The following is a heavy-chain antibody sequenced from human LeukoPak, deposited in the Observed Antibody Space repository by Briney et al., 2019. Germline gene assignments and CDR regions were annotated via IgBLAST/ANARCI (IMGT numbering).Heavy chain of an antibody. D-gene: IGHD3-22*01. CDR3: ARDYYHDGSGYDAFDI. J-gene: IGHJ3*02. CDR1: GYTFTSYD. Sequence: ASVKVSCKASGYTFTSYDINWVRQATGQGLEWMGWMNPNSGNTGYAQKFQGRVTMTRNTSISTAYMELSSLRSEDTAVYYCARDYYHDGSGYDAFDIWGKGTMVTVSS. CDR2: MNPNSGNT. V-gene: IGHV1-8*01.